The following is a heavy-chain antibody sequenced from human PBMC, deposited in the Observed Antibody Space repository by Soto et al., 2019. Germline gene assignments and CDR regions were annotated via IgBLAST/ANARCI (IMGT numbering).Heavy chain of an antibody. V-gene: IGHV3-33*01. Sequence: GGSLRLSCAASGFTFSSYGMHWVRQAPGKGLEWVAVIWYDGSNKYYADSVKGRFTISRDNSKNTLYLQMNSLRAEDTAVYYCARARGIAGYYYYYGMDVWGQGTTVTVSS. J-gene: IGHJ6*02. D-gene: IGHD6-13*01. CDR2: IWYDGSNK. CDR3: ARARGIAGYYYYYGMDV. CDR1: GFTFSSYG.